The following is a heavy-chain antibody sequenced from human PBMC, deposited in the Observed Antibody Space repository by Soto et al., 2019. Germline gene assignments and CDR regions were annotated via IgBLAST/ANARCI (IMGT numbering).Heavy chain of an antibody. Sequence: QVQLVQSGAAVKKPGSSVKVSCKASGGTFSSYAISWVRQAPGQGLEWMGGIIPIYGTTNYAQKFQGRVTITADDSTSTAYMELSSLRSEDTAVYYCAKKGAADDAIDIWGQGTMVTVSS. CDR3: AKKGAADDAIDI. CDR2: IIPIYGTT. CDR1: GGTFSSYA. V-gene: IGHV1-69*12. D-gene: IGHD3-16*01. J-gene: IGHJ3*02.